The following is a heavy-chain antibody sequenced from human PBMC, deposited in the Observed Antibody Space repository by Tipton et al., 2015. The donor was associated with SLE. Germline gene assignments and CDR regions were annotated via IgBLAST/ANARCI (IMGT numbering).Heavy chain of an antibody. Sequence: GSLRLSCAASGFTFSSYWMNWVRQAPGKGLEWVANIKQDGSEKHYVDSVKGRFTISRDNAKNSLYLQMKSLRAEDTAVYYCARDGGYCSSTSCYSVFDYWGQGTLVTVSS. CDR2: IKQDGSEK. D-gene: IGHD2-2*01. CDR3: ARDGGYCSSTSCYSVFDY. V-gene: IGHV3-7*01. CDR1: GFTFSSYW. J-gene: IGHJ4*02.